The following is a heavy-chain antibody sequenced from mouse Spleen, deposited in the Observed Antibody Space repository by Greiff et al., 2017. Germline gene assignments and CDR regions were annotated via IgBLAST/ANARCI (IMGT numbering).Heavy chain of an antibody. Sequence: ESGPGLVKPSQSLSLTCSVSGYSITSGYYWYWIRQSPGNLLEWMGFISYDGSNNYNPSLKNRISITRDTSKNQFFLKLSSVTTEDTATYYCARGGTSDVWGAGTTVTVSS. CDR3: ARGGTSDV. D-gene: IGHD4-1*01. CDR2: ISYDGSN. J-gene: IGHJ1*01. V-gene: IGHV3-6*01. CDR1: GYSITSGYY.